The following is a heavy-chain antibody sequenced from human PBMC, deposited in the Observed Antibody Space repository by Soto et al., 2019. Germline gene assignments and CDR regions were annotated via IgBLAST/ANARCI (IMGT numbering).Heavy chain of an antibody. V-gene: IGHV3-30*18. Sequence: GGSLRLSCVGSGFTFGNYGMHWVRQPPGKGLEGVALISDDGDKRYYADSVRGRLIISRDNSKDTLYLQMNSLGPDDTAVYFCAKARVRIVGANSFDYWGQGTPVTVSS. D-gene: IGHD1-26*01. CDR1: GFTFGNYG. J-gene: IGHJ4*02. CDR3: AKARVRIVGANSFDY. CDR2: ISDDGDKR.